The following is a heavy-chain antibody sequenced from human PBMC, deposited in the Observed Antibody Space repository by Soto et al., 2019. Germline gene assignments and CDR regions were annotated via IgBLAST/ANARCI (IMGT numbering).Heavy chain of an antibody. D-gene: IGHD2-15*01. J-gene: IGHJ6*03. V-gene: IGHV3-23*01. CDR1: GFTFSSYA. CDR3: AKGYCSGGSCYYYYYYMDV. CDR2: ISGSGGRT. Sequence: GGSLRLSCAASGFTFSSYAMSWVRQAPGKGLEWVSAISGSGGRTYYADSVKGRFTISRDNSKNTLYLQMNSLRAEDTAVYYCAKGYCSGGSCYYYYYYMDVWGKGTTVTVSS.